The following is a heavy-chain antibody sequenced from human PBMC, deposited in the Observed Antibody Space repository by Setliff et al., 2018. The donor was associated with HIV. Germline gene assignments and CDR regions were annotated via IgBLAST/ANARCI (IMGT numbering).Heavy chain of an antibody. J-gene: IGHJ4*02. CDR1: GGSISTYY. V-gene: IGHV4-4*08. CDR2: IYSGGIT. CDR3: ARDTSSSY. Sequence: SETLSLTCTVSGGSISTYYWSWIRQPPGKGLEWIGHIYSGGITKYNPSLKSRVTISVDTSKNRFSLTLRSVTAADTAVYYCARDTSSSYWGQGTPVTVSS. D-gene: IGHD2-2*01.